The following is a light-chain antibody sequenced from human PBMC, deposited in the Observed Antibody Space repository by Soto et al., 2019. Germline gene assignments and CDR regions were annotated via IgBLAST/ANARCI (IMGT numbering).Light chain of an antibody. V-gene: IGLV1-40*01. J-gene: IGLJ7*01. CDR2: NNN. Sequence: QSVLTQPPSVSGAPWQRVTISCTGSSSNIGAGYDVHWYQQRPGTAPKVLIFNNNNRPSGVPDRFSGSKSGTSASLAITGLQAEDEADYYCQSYDRNLVVFGGGTQLTVL. CDR1: SSNIGAGYD. CDR3: QSYDRNLVV.